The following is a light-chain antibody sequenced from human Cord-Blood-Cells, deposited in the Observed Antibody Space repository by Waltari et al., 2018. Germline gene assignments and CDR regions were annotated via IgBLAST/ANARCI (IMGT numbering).Light chain of an antibody. V-gene: IGKV1-39*01. CDR3: QQSYSTPYS. CDR2: AAS. J-gene: IGKJ2*03. Sequence: DIQMTQSPSSLSASVGDRVTITCRASQSISSYLNWYQQKPGKAPKLLIYAASSLQSGVPSSFSGSGSGTDFTLTISSLQPEDFATYYCQQSYSTPYSFVQATKLEIK. CDR1: QSISSY.